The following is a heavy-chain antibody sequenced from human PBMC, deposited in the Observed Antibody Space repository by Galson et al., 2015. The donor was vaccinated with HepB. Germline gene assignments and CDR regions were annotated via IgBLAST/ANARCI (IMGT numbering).Heavy chain of an antibody. D-gene: IGHD6-19*01. V-gene: IGHV3-48*02. CDR1: GFTFSTYS. Sequence: SLRLSCAASGFTFSTYSMNWVRQAPGKGLEWVAFITRTSNTIYYADSVKGRLTISRDNARNSLYLQMNSLRDEDTAVYYCARDPGDPEESGWYYFDHWGPGTPVTVSS. CDR2: ITRTSNTI. CDR3: ARDPGDPEESGWYYFDH. J-gene: IGHJ4*02.